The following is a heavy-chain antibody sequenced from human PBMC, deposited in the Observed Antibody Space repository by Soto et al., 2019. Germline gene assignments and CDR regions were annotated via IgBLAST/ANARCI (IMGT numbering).Heavy chain of an antibody. Sequence: GGSLRLSCAASGFTFSGSAMHWVRQASGEGLEWVGRIRSKANSYATAYAASVKGRFTISRDDSKNTAYLQMNSLKTEDTAVYYCTRHSSSGWYVAPTFDYWGQGTLVTSPQ. J-gene: IGHJ4*02. CDR2: IRSKANSYAT. CDR1: GFTFSGSA. CDR3: TRHSSSGWYVAPTFDY. D-gene: IGHD6-19*01. V-gene: IGHV3-73*01.